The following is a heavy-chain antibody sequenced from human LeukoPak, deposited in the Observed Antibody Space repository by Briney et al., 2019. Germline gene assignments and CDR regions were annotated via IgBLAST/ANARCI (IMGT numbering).Heavy chain of an antibody. J-gene: IGHJ4*02. CDR3: ARARGWEYDY. CDR1: GFTFSSYA. V-gene: IGHV3-30*04. D-gene: IGHD1-26*01. CDR2: ISYDGSNK. Sequence: GGSLRLSCAASGFTFSSYAMHWVRQAPGKGLEWVAVISYDGSNKYYADSVKGRFTISRDNSKNTLYLRMNSLRAEDTAVYYCARARGWEYDYWGQGTLVTVSS.